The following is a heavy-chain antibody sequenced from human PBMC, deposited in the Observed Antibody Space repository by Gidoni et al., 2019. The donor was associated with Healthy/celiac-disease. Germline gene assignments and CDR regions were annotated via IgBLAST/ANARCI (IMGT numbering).Heavy chain of an antibody. D-gene: IGHD2-2*02. CDR3: AGDQLLYFAFDI. Sequence: EVQLLESGGGLIQPGGSLRLSCAASGFTFNTYAMSWVRQAPGKGLEWVSTISGSGGSTYYADSVKGRFTISRDNSKNTLYLQMNSLRAEDTAVYYCAGDQLLYFAFDIWGQGTMVTVSS. CDR2: ISGSGGST. V-gene: IGHV3-23*01. CDR1: GFTFNTYA. J-gene: IGHJ3*02.